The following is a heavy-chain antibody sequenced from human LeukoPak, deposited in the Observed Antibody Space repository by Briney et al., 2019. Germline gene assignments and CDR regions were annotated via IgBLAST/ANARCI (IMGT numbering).Heavy chain of an antibody. J-gene: IGHJ4*02. D-gene: IGHD3-22*01. CDR1: GFTFSSYA. CDR3: ASPTFPYYYDSSGYY. Sequence: GGSLRLSCAASGFTFSSYAMSWVRQAPGKGLEWVSAISGSGGSTYYADSVKGRFTISRDSSKNTLYLQMNSLRAEDTAVYYCASPTFPYYYDSSGYYWGQGTLVTVSS. CDR2: ISGSGGST. V-gene: IGHV3-23*01.